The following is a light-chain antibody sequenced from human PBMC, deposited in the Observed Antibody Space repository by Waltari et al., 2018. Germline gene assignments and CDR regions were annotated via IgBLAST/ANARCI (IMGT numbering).Light chain of an antibody. CDR1: QSISTY. CDR2: AAS. V-gene: IGKV1-39*01. CDR3: QQTYTSPPT. Sequence: DIQMTQSPSSLSASVGDRVTITCRASQSISTYLNWYQQQSGTLPNLLIYAASSLQSGVPSRFSGSGSGTDFTLTISSLQPEDFATYYCQQTYTSPPTFGQGTKMEIK. J-gene: IGKJ1*01.